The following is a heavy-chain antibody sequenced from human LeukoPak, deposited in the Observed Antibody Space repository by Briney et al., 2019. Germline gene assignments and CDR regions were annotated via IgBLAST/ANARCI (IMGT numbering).Heavy chain of an antibody. CDR2: ISGSGGST. V-gene: IGHV3-23*01. D-gene: IGHD3-10*01. CDR3: AKDSAFYYIDV. Sequence: PGGTLRLSCAASGFTFSSYGMSWVRQAPGKGLEWVSVISGSGGSTYYADSVKGRFTISRDNSKNTLYLQMNSLKGDDTAVYYCAKDSAFYYIDVWGKGTTVIISS. J-gene: IGHJ6*03. CDR1: GFTFSSYG.